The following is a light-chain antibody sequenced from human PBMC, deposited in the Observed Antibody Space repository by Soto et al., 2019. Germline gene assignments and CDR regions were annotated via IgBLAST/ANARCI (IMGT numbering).Light chain of an antibody. CDR3: HQRSNWYT. Sequence: EVVLTQTPATLSLSPGERATLSCRASQGVNNYLAWYQQKPGQAPRLLIYDASKRATGIPARFSGSGSGTDFTLTISSLEPEDGAVYYCHQRSNWYTFGQGTKLEIK. CDR2: DAS. CDR1: QGVNNY. V-gene: IGKV3-11*01. J-gene: IGKJ2*01.